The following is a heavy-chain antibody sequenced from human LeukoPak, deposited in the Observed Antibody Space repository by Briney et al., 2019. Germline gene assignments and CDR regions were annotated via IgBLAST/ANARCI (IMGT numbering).Heavy chain of an antibody. Sequence: GGSLRLSCAASGFTFSSYGMHWVRQAPGKGLEWVAVISYDGSNKYYTDSVKGRFTISRDNSKNTLYLQMNSLRAKDTAVYYCARGGEYSYGFTGRERTKSRLDYWGQGTLVTVSS. CDR1: GFTFSSYG. V-gene: IGHV3-30*03. CDR2: ISYDGSNK. D-gene: IGHD5-18*01. J-gene: IGHJ4*02. CDR3: ARGGEYSYGFTGRERTKSRLDY.